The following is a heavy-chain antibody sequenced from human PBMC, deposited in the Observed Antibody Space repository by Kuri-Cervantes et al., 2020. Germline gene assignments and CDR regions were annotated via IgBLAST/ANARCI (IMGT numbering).Heavy chain of an antibody. Sequence: GSLRLSCAVYGGSFSGYYWSWIRQPPGKGLEWIGEINHSGSTNYNPSLKSRVTISVDTSKNQFSLKLTSVTAADTAVYYCARAAGTGYYDYWGQGTLVTVSS. CDR2: INHSGST. J-gene: IGHJ4*02. V-gene: IGHV4-34*01. CDR1: GGSFSGYY. CDR3: ARAAGTGYYDY. D-gene: IGHD3-9*01.